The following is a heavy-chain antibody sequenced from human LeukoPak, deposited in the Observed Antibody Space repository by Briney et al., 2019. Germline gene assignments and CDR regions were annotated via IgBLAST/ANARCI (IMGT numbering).Heavy chain of an antibody. Sequence: GASVKVSCKASGYTFTSYGISWVRQAPGQGLEWMGWISAYNGNTNYAQKLQGRVTMTTDTSTSTDYMELSSLRSDDTAVYYCARAGRRLFGVLIPLSFDYWGQGTPVTVSS. CDR1: GYTFTSYG. CDR3: ARAGRRLFGVLIPLSFDY. J-gene: IGHJ4*02. D-gene: IGHD3-3*01. CDR2: ISAYNGNT. V-gene: IGHV1-18*01.